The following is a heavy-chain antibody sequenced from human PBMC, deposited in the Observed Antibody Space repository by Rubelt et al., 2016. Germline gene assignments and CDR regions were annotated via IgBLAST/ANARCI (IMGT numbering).Heavy chain of an antibody. J-gene: IGHJ3*02. V-gene: IGHV2-5*02. D-gene: IGHD3-3*01. CDR3: APSSFGVVNHRHAAFDI. CDR2: IYWDDDK. Sequence: QITLKESGPTLVKPTQTLTLTCTFSGFSLSTSGVGVGWIRQPPGKALEWLALIYWDDDKRYSPSLKSRLTITKDTSKNQWVCTMTNMDPVDTASYYGAPSSFGVVNHRHAAFDIGGQGKMITVSS. CDR1: GFSLSTSGVG.